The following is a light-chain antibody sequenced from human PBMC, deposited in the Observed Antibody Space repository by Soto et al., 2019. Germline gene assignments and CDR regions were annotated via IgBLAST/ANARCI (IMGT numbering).Light chain of an antibody. J-gene: IGKJ2*01. V-gene: IGKV1-5*01. CDR1: QTISNY. CDR3: QQYNSYLYT. Sequence: IQMTQSPSTLSASVGDRVTITCRASQTISNYLAWYQHKPRKAPKLLIYDVSTLASGVPSRFSGSGSGTEFTLTISSLQPDDFATYYCQQYNSYLYTFGQGTKLEIQ. CDR2: DVS.